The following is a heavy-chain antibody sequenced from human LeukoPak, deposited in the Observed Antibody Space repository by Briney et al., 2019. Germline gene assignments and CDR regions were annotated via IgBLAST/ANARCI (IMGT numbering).Heavy chain of an antibody. V-gene: IGHV4-39*01. D-gene: IGHD6-19*01. Sequence: PSETLSLTCTVSGXSISSSSYSWGWIRQPPGKGLEWIGSMYYSGSTYYNPSLKSRVTISVDTSNSQVSLKLSSVTAADTALYYCARVAYSSGSYFFDYWGQGTLVTVSS. CDR3: ARVAYSSGSYFFDY. CDR2: MYYSGST. CDR1: GXSISSSSYS. J-gene: IGHJ4*02.